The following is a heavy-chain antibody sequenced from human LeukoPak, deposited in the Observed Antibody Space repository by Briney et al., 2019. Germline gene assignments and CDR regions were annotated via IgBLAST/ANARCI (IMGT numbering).Heavy chain of an antibody. Sequence: GGSLGLSCAASGFTFSSYGMHWVRQAPGKGLEWVAFIRYDGSNKYYADSVKGRFTISRDNSKNTLYLQMNSLRAEGTAVYYCAKVIVVVPAAIFDYYYYMDVWGKGTTVTVSS. V-gene: IGHV3-30*02. CDR1: GFTFSSYG. D-gene: IGHD2-2*01. CDR2: IRYDGSNK. CDR3: AKVIVVVPAAIFDYYYYMDV. J-gene: IGHJ6*03.